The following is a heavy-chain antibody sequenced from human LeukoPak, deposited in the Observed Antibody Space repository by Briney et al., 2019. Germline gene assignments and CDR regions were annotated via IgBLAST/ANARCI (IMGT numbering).Heavy chain of an antibody. Sequence: PGGSLRLSCAASEFSVGSNYMTWVRQAPGKGLEWVSGISWNSGSIGYADSVKGRFTISRDNAKKSLYLQMNSLKAEDMALYYCAKGTSGWMGNAFDIWGQGTMVTVSS. V-gene: IGHV3-9*03. J-gene: IGHJ3*02. CDR1: EFSVGSNY. CDR3: AKGTSGWMGNAFDI. CDR2: ISWNSGSI. D-gene: IGHD6-19*01.